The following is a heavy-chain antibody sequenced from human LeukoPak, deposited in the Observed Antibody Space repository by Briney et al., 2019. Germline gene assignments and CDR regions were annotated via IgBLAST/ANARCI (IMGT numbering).Heavy chain of an antibody. CDR1: GDSISDYY. Sequence: SGTLSLTCTVSGDSISDYYWSWIRQPPGKGLEGIGEVYYSGSTHCNPSLKSRVTISVDTSKNQFSLSLRSVTTADTAVYFCARELDGNGGWFDPWGQGTLVIVSS. V-gene: IGHV4-59*01. CDR3: ARELDGNGGWFDP. D-gene: IGHD3-10*01. J-gene: IGHJ5*02. CDR2: VYYSGST.